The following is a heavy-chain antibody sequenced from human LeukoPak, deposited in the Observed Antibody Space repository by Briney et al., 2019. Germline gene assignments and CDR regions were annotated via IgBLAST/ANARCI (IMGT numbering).Heavy chain of an antibody. CDR2: ISGDGGST. CDR3: AKDKGYYYGSGSYYNLRSFDY. D-gene: IGHD3-10*01. J-gene: IGHJ4*02. CDR1: GFTFDDYA. Sequence: GGSQSLSCAASGFTFDDYAMHWVRQAPGKGLEWVSLISGDGGSTYYADSVKGRFTISRDNSKNSRYLQMNSLRTEDTALYYCAKDKGYYYGSGSYYNLRSFDYWGQGTLVTVSS. V-gene: IGHV3-43*02.